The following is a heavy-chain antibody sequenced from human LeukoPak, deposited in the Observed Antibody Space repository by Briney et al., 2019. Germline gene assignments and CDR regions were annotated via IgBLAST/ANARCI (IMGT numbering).Heavy chain of an antibody. CDR3: ARFAPDGGSYLDY. V-gene: IGHV3-53*01. J-gene: IGHJ4*02. Sequence: PGGSLRLSCAASGFTVSSSYISWVRQAPGKGLEWVSVIYSGGSTYYADSVKGRFTISRDNSKNTLYLQMNSLRAEDTAVYYCARFAPDGGSYLDYWGQGTLVTVSS. CDR2: IYSGGST. D-gene: IGHD1-26*01. CDR1: GFTVSSSY.